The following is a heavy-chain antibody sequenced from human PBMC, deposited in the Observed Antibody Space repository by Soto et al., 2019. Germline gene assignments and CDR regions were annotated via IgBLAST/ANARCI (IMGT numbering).Heavy chain of an antibody. Sequence: QVQLQQWGAGLLKPSETLSLTCAVYGGSFSGYYWSWIRQPPGKGLEWIGEINHSGSTNYNPSLKSRVTISVDTSKNQFSLKLSSVTAADTAVYYCARAISTITMIVGKRGGGMDVWGQGTTVTVSS. V-gene: IGHV4-34*01. CDR3: ARAISTITMIVGKRGGGMDV. CDR2: INHSGST. CDR1: GGSFSGYY. D-gene: IGHD3-22*01. J-gene: IGHJ6*02.